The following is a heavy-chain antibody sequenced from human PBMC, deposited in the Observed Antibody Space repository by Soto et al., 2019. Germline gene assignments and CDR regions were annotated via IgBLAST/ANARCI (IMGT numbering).Heavy chain of an antibody. J-gene: IGHJ6*03. CDR3: AKDPGWWPADYYYYYYMDV. D-gene: IGHD2-15*01. CDR2: ISGSGGST. Sequence: EVQLLESGGGLVQPGGSLRLSCAASGFTFSSYAMSWVRQAPGKGLEWVSAISGSGGSTYYADSVKGRFTISRDNSKNTLYLQMNSLRAEDTAVYYCAKDPGWWPADYYYYYYMDVWGKGTTVTVSS. V-gene: IGHV3-23*01. CDR1: GFTFSSYA.